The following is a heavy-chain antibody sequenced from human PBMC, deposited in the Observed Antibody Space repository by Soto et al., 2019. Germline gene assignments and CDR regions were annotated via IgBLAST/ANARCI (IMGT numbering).Heavy chain of an antibody. CDR3: ARGPDTAMVSDY. CDR1: GGSFSGYY. V-gene: IGHV4-34*01. CDR2: INHSGST. Sequence: SETLSLTCAVYGGSFSGYYWSWIRQPPGKGLEWIGEINHSGSTNYNPSLKSRVTISVDTSKNQFSLKLSSVTAADTAVYYCARGPDTAMVSDYWGQGTLVTVSS. J-gene: IGHJ4*02. D-gene: IGHD5-18*01.